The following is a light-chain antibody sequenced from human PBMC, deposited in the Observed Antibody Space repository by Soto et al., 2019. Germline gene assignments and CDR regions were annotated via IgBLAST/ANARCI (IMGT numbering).Light chain of an antibody. CDR1: QTIGRN. Sequence: EIVMTQSPGTLSLSPGETATLSCRASQTIGRNYLAWYQQKPGQAPRRLIYYISTRAADIPARFSGSGSGTDFTLTISSLPSEDSGVYYCQQHSQWPITFGQGTRCEIK. CDR3: QQHSQWPIT. J-gene: IGKJ5*01. CDR2: YIS. V-gene: IGKV3-15*01.